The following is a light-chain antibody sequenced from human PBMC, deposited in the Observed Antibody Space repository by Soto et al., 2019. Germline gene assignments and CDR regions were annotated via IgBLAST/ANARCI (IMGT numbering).Light chain of an antibody. V-gene: IGKV1-39*01. J-gene: IGKJ4*01. CDR2: AAS. CDR1: QSISNY. CDR3: QQTYITPLT. Sequence: DIQMTQSPSSLSASVGDRVSITCRASQSISNYLNWYQHKPGKAPHLLIYAASTLQSGVPSRFSGSGSGTDFNLSISSMQPEDFATYYCQQTYITPLTFGGGTRVQIK.